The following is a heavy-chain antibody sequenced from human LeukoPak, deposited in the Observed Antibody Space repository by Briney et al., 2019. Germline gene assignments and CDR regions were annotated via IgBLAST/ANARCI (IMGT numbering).Heavy chain of an antibody. V-gene: IGHV3-23*01. CDR2: IRGSGGST. D-gene: IGHD3-22*01. CDR3: AKHTPYLYYDSSGYFG. Sequence: GGSLRLSCAASGFTFSSYAMSWVRQAPGKGLEWVSAIRGSGGSTYYADSVKGRFTISRDNSKNTLYLQMNSLRAEDTAVYYCAKHTPYLYYDSSGYFGWGQGTLVTVSS. CDR1: GFTFSSYA. J-gene: IGHJ4*02.